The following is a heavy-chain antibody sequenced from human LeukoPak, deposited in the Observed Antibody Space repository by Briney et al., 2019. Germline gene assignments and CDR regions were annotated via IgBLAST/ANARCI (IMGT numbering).Heavy chain of an antibody. V-gene: IGHV3-21*01. J-gene: IGHJ4*02. CDR3: ARDISSITIFGVVIEATYYFDY. Sequence: PGGSLRLSCAASGFTFSSYSMNWVRQAPGKGLEWVSSISSSSSYIYYADSVKGRFTISRDNAKNSLYLQMNSLRAEDTAVYYYARDISSITIFGVVIEATYYFDYWGQGTLVTVSS. D-gene: IGHD3-3*01. CDR1: GFTFSSYS. CDR2: ISSSSSYI.